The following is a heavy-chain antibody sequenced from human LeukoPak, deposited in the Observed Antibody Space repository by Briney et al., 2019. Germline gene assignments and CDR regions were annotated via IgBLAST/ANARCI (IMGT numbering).Heavy chain of an antibody. V-gene: IGHV1-2*02. D-gene: IGHD3-10*01. CDR1: GYTFTSYD. J-gene: IGHJ4*02. Sequence: ASVKVSCKASGYTFTSYDINWVRQATGQGLEWMGWINPNSGGTNYAQKFQGRVTMTRDTSISTAYMELSRLRSDDTAVYYCVGVVSSNWGQGTLVTVSS. CDR3: VGVVSSN. CDR2: INPNSGGT.